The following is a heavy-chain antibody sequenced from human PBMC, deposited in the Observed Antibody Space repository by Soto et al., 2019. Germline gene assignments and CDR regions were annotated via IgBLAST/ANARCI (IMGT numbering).Heavy chain of an antibody. CDR3: ARDEKGGYDSCWFYP. CDR2: ISSSSSTI. J-gene: IGHJ5*02. D-gene: IGHD5-12*01. Sequence: EVQLVESGGGLVQPGGSLRLSCAASGFTFSSYSMNWVGQAPGKGLEWVSYISSSSSTIYYADSVKGRFTISRDNAKNSLYLQMNSLRAEDTAVYYCARDEKGGYDSCWFYPWGQGTLVTVSS. V-gene: IGHV3-48*01. CDR1: GFTFSSYS.